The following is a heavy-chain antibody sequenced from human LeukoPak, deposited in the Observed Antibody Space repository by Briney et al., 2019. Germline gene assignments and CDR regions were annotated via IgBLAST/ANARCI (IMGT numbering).Heavy chain of an antibody. CDR2: INHSGST. Sequence: SETLSLTCAVYGGSFSGYYWSWIRQPPGKGLEWIGEINHSGSTNYNPSLKSRVTISVDTSKNQFSLKLSSVTAADMAVYYCARYYYGSGSYLDYWGQGTLVTVSS. J-gene: IGHJ4*02. V-gene: IGHV4-34*01. CDR1: GGSFSGYY. CDR3: ARYYYGSGSYLDY. D-gene: IGHD3-10*01.